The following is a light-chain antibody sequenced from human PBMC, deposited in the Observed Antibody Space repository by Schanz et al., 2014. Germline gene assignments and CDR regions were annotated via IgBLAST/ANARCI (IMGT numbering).Light chain of an antibody. Sequence: QMPQSPSSLSASVGDRVTINCRASQNIFNYLNWYQQKPGKAPRLLIFAASSLQSGVPSRFSGSGSGADYTLTISSLQPEDFATYYCQQSYTTPPYTFGQGTNLEIK. CDR2: AAS. CDR3: QQSYTTPPYT. J-gene: IGKJ2*01. CDR1: QNIFNY. V-gene: IGKV1-39*01.